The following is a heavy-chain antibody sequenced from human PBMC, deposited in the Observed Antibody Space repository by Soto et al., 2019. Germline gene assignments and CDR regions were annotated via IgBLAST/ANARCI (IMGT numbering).Heavy chain of an antibody. CDR3: AMGDCSSTSCNPYFDS. CDR1: GFTFSSYA. V-gene: IGHV3-23*01. Sequence: EVQLLESGGGLVQPGGSLRLSCAASGFTFSSYAMSWVRQAPGKGLEWVSAISGSGGSTYYADSVKGRFTISRDNSKNTLYMQMSSLTADDAAVDYCAMGDCSSTSCNPYFDSWGQGTLVTVSS. CDR2: ISGSGGST. D-gene: IGHD2-2*01. J-gene: IGHJ4*02.